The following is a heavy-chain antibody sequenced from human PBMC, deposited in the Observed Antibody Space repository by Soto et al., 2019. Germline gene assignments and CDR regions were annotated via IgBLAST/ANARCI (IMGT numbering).Heavy chain of an antibody. J-gene: IGHJ2*01. D-gene: IGHD5-12*01. CDR2: ISGSGVIK. Sequence: PGGSLRLSCAASGFTFPDYAMSWVRQAPGKGLEWVSGISGSGVIKYYADSVKGRFTISRDNSNNTVYLQMNSLRAEDTAVYYCAKDIGPPVNSGYPLHYFDLWGRGTLVTVSS. CDR1: GFTFPDYA. CDR3: AKDIGPPVNSGYPLHYFDL. V-gene: IGHV3-23*01.